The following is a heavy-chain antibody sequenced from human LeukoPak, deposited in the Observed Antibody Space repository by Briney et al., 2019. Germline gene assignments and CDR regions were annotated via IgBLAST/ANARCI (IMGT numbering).Heavy chain of an antibody. J-gene: IGHJ3*02. V-gene: IGHV4-4*07. CDR1: GGSISSYY. Sequence: SETLSLTCTVSGGSISSYYWSRIRQPAGKGLEWIGRIYTSGSTNYNPSLKSRVTMSVDTSKNQFSLKLSSVTAADTAVYYCARAGSGYSHRYDAFDIWGQGTMVTVSS. D-gene: IGHD3-3*01. CDR3: ARAGSGYSHRYDAFDI. CDR2: IYTSGST.